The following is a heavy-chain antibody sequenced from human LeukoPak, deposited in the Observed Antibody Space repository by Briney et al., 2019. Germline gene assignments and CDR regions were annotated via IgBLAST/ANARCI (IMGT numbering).Heavy chain of an antibody. V-gene: IGHV4-30-2*01. D-gene: IGHD3-22*01. CDR1: GGSISSGGYY. CDR3: ARSGGYPTPRYFDL. CDR2: IYHSGST. J-gene: IGHJ2*01. Sequence: SETLSLTCTVSGGSISSGGYYWRWIRQPPGKGREWIGYIYHSGSTYYNPSLKSRVTISVDRSKNQFPLKLSSVTAADTAVYYCARSGGYPTPRYFDLWGRGTLVTVSP.